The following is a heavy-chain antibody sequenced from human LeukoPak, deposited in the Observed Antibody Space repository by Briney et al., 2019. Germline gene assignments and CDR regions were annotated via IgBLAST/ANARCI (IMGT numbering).Heavy chain of an antibody. J-gene: IGHJ4*02. V-gene: IGHV1-46*01. CDR1: GYTFTSYY. Sequence: ASVKVSCKASGYTFTSYYMHWVRQAPGQGLEWMGIINPSGGSTSYAQKFQGRVTMTRDTSTSTVYMELSSLRSEDTDVYYCARMSDIVVVVAGGPLGYWGQGTLVTVSS. CDR3: ARMSDIVVVVAGGPLGY. CDR2: INPSGGST. D-gene: IGHD2-15*01.